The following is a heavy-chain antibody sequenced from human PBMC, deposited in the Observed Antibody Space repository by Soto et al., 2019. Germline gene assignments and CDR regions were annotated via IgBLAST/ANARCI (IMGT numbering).Heavy chain of an antibody. CDR3: ARDRLTMIVGYGMDV. V-gene: IGHV3-33*01. Sequence: VAVIWYDGSNKYYADSVKGRFTISRDNSKNTLYLQMNSLRAEDTAVYYCARDRLTMIVGYGMDVWGQGTTVTVSS. D-gene: IGHD3-22*01. CDR2: IWYDGSNK. J-gene: IGHJ6*02.